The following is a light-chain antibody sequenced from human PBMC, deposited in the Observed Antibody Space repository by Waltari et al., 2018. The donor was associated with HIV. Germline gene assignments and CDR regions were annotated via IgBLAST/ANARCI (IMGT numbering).Light chain of an antibody. V-gene: IGKV3-11*01. CDR2: DAS. Sequence: EIVLTQSPATMSLSPGERATLSCRASQSVSNYLAWYQQKPGQAPRLLIYDASNRAPGIPVRFSGSGSGTDFTLTISILEPEDFAVYYCQQRSNWPPITFGQGTRLEI. CDR1: QSVSNY. CDR3: QQRSNWPPIT. J-gene: IGKJ5*01.